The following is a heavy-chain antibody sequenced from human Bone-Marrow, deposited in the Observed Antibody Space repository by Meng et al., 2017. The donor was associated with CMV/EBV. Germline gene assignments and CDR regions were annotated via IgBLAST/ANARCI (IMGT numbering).Heavy chain of an antibody. Sequence: ASVKVSCKASGYTFTSYDINWVRQATGQGLEWMGWMNPNSDNTAYAQKFQGRVTITRNTSLRTAYMELSSLRSDDTAVYYCASGRLLWGVNANWFDPWGQGTLVTVSS. CDR1: GYTFTSYD. CDR2: MNPNSDNT. V-gene: IGHV1-8*03. D-gene: IGHD3-16*01. J-gene: IGHJ5*02. CDR3: ASGRLLWGVNANWFDP.